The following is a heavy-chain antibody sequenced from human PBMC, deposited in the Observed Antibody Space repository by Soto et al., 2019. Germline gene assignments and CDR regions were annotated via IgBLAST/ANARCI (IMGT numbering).Heavy chain of an antibody. CDR2: ISGSSSNI. CDR1: GFAFNSYG. V-gene: IGHV3-21*02. D-gene: IGHD3-16*01. Sequence: EVQLVESGGGLVKPGGSLRLSCEAAGFAFNSYGINWVRQAPGKGLEWVSFISGSSSNIYYGDSVRGRFTISSDNAKKSVYLQMNSLRVEDTAIYYCARTWIRFGRNDYWGQGAPVTVSS. CDR3: ARTWIRFGRNDY. J-gene: IGHJ4*02.